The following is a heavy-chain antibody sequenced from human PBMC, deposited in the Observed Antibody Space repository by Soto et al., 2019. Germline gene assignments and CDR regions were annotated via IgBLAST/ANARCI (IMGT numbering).Heavy chain of an antibody. CDR1: GFTFSSYA. V-gene: IGHV3-23*01. CDR3: AKEYLVTMIVVVTPLDY. CDR2: ISGSGGST. Sequence: GGSLRLSCAASGFTFSSYAMSWVRQAPGKGLEWVSAISGSGGSTYYADSVKGRFTISRDNSKNTLYLQMNSLRAEDTAVYYCAKEYLVTMIVVVTPLDYWGQGTLVTVSS. D-gene: IGHD3-22*01. J-gene: IGHJ4*02.